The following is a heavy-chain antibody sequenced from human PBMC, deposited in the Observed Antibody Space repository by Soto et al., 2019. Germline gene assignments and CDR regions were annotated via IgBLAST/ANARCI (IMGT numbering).Heavy chain of an antibody. Sequence: XPVKVSNKASGYTFTSYAMHWVRQAPGQRLEWMGWINAGNGNTKYSQKFQGRVTITRDTSASTAYMELSSLRSEDTAVYYCARDRDTRFDSTGYYSSWFDPWGQGTLVTVSS. J-gene: IGHJ5*02. V-gene: IGHV1-3*01. CDR1: GYTFTSYA. D-gene: IGHD3-22*01. CDR3: ARDRDTRFDSTGYYSSWFDP. CDR2: INAGNGNT.